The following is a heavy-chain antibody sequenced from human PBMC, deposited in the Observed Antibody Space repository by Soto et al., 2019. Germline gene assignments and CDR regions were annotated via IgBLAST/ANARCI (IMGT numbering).Heavy chain of an antibody. CDR1: GFTFSNYA. CDR3: TTDSYSTMVVVRFDY. Sequence: PGGSLRLSCAASGFTFSNYAMNWVRQAPGKGLDWVSAISGSGGSTYYADSVKGRFTISRDNSKNTLYLQMSSLRAEDTAFYYCTTDSYSTMVVVRFDYWGHGTPVTVSS. J-gene: IGHJ4*01. D-gene: IGHD3-22*01. V-gene: IGHV3-23*01. CDR2: ISGSGGST.